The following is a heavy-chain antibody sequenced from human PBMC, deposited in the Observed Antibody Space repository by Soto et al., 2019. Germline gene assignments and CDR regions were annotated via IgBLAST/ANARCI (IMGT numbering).Heavy chain of an antibody. CDR3: ARSGEYDYSMDV. J-gene: IGHJ6*02. CDR2: ISHVGST. Sequence: SETLSLTCAVYGGSFSGYYWSWIRQPPGKGLEWIGEISHVGSTKYNPSLKSRVTISVDTSKNQLPLKFYSVTAADTAVYYCARSGEYDYSMDVWGQGTTVTVSS. D-gene: IGHD1-26*01. V-gene: IGHV4-34*01. CDR1: GGSFSGYY.